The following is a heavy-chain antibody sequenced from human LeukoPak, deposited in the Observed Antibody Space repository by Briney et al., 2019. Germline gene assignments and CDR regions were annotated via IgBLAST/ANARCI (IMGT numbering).Heavy chain of an antibody. J-gene: IGHJ3*02. CDR3: ARDRTFRSHGAFDI. D-gene: IGHD1-26*01. V-gene: IGHV3-21*04. Sequence: GGSLRLSCAASGFSFSTYNMNWVRQAPGQRLEWVSSITSGSSYIYYADSVKGRFTISRDNAKSSLYLQMDSLRAEDTAVYYCARDRTFRSHGAFDIWGQGTMVTVSS. CDR2: ITSGSSYI. CDR1: GFSFSTYN.